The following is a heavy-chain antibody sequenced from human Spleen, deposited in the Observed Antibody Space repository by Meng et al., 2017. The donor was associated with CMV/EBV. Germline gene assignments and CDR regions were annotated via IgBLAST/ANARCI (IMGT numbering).Heavy chain of an antibody. CDR1: GYTLSKLS. Sequence: ASVKVSCKVSGYTLSKLSVHWVRQAPGKGLEWMGGFDPEDGETISTQKFQGRVTMTEDTATDTAYMELSSLRSDDTAVYYCAPTKDSYGYDPFDYWGQGTLVTVSS. D-gene: IGHD5-18*01. V-gene: IGHV1-24*01. CDR2: FDPEDGET. CDR3: APTKDSYGYDPFDY. J-gene: IGHJ4*02.